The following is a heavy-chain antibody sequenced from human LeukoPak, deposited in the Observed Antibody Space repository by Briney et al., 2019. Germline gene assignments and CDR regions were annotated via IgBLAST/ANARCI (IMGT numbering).Heavy chain of an antibody. J-gene: IGHJ4*02. CDR1: GFTFSNYE. D-gene: IGHD2-15*01. CDR2: ISYSGSTI. V-gene: IGHV3-48*03. CDR3: AKAMCSGGSCYCHLDY. Sequence: PGGSLRLSCAASGFTFSNYEMNWVRQAPGKGLEWVSYISYSGSTIYYADSVKGRFTISRDNARNSLYLQLNSLRAEDTAIYYCAKAMCSGGSCYCHLDYWGQGTLVTVSS.